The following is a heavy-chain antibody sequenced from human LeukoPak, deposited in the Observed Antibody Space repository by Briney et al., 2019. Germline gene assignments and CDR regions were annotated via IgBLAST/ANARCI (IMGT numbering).Heavy chain of an antibody. CDR3: ARLRDWFDP. CDR2: IYYSGST. CDR1: GGSISSHY. V-gene: IGHV4-59*11. Sequence: SETLSLTCTVSGGSISSHYWSWIRQPPGKGLEWIGYIYYSGSTNYNPSFKSRVTMSVDTSKNQFSLKLSSASAADTAVYYCARLRDWFDPWGQGTLVTVSS. J-gene: IGHJ5*02. D-gene: IGHD5-24*01.